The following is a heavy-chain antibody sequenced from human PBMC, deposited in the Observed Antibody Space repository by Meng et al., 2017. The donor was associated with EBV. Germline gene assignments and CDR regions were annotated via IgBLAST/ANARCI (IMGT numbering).Heavy chain of an antibody. Sequence: QGQVVQSGDEVKKPGALVKVSCKASCYNFTSYGISWVRQAPGQGLEWMGWISAYNGNTNYAQKLQGRVTMTTDTSTSTAYMELRSLRSDDTAVYYCARDGRLYDTPSPFDYWGQGTLITVSS. J-gene: IGHJ4*02. V-gene: IGHV1-18*01. D-gene: IGHD3-22*01. CDR2: ISAYNGNT. CDR3: ARDGRLYDTPSPFDY. CDR1: CYNFTSYG.